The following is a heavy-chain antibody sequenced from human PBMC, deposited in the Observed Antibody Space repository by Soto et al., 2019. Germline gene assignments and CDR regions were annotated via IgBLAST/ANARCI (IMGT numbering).Heavy chain of an antibody. V-gene: IGHV3-30*18. Sequence: QVQLVESGGGVVQPGRSLRLSCEASGFPFSGYGMHWVRQAPGKGLEWVATISYDGGKQYYADSVRGRLTISRDNSKNTLYLQMNSLRPEDTAVYNCAKSRLGYETSGYAHHYCMDVWGQGTTVTVS. CDR2: ISYDGGKQ. CDR1: GFPFSGYG. D-gene: IGHD3-22*01. CDR3: AKSRLGYETSGYAHHYCMDV. J-gene: IGHJ6*02.